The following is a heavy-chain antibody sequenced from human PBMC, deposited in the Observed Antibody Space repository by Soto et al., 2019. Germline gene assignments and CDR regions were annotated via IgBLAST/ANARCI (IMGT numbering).Heavy chain of an antibody. Sequence: PGGSLRLSCIASGFTFRNYAMSWVRQAPGKGLEWVSGISGSGSSTHYTDYVKGPFTISRDNSKNTLYLQMNALRAEDTAVYYCAKDPTYDSSGYEFVGFDYWGQGPRVTVS. D-gene: IGHD3-22*01. CDR1: GFTFRNYA. J-gene: IGHJ4*02. CDR3: AKDPTYDSSGYEFVGFDY. V-gene: IGHV3-23*01. CDR2: ISGSGSST.